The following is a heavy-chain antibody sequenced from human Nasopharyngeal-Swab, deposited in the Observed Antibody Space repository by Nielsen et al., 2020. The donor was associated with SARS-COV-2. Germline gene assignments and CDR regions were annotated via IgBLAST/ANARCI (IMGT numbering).Heavy chain of an antibody. CDR1: GGSVSSGGYY. J-gene: IGHJ6*02. D-gene: IGHD6-6*01. CDR3: ARRAARYYYGMDV. Sequence: SETLSLTCTVSGGSVSSGGYYWSWIRQPPGKGLEWIGEINHSGSTNYNPSLKSRVTISVDTSKNQFSLKLSSVTAADTAVYYCARRAARYYYGMDVWGQGTTVTVSS. CDR2: INHSGST. V-gene: IGHV4-61*08.